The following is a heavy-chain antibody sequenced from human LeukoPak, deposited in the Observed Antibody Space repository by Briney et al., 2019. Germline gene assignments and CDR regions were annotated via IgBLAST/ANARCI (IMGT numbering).Heavy chain of an antibody. V-gene: IGHV1-24*01. Sequence: ASVKVSCKVSGYSLTELAKHWVRQAPGKGLEWMGFFDPEDGETIYAQKFQGRVTMTEDTSTDTAYMELSSLTSEDTAVYYCASFVMILRYYGLDVWGQGTTVTVSS. CDR1: GYSLTELA. J-gene: IGHJ6*02. CDR3: ASFVMILRYYGLDV. D-gene: IGHD3-16*01. CDR2: FDPEDGET.